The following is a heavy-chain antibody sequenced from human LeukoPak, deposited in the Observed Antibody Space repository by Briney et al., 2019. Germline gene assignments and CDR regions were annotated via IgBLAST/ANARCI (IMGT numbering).Heavy chain of an antibody. CDR2: ISYDGSNK. J-gene: IGHJ3*02. Sequence: PGGSLRLSCAASGFTFINYAMHWVRQAPGKGLEWVAVISYDGSNKYYAGSVKGRFTISRDNSKNTLYLQVSSLRADDTAVYFCARVFGSEEDAFDIWGQGTMVTVSS. D-gene: IGHD3-3*01. V-gene: IGHV3-30-3*01. CDR1: GFTFINYA. CDR3: ARVFGSEEDAFDI.